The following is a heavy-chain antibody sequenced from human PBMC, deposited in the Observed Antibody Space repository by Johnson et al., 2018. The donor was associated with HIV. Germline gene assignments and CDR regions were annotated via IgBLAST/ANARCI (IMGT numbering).Heavy chain of an antibody. CDR1: GFSFDDYA. CDR2: ISWDGGST. J-gene: IGHJ3*02. Sequence: VQLVESGGGVIRPGGSLRLSCAASGFSFDDYAMHWVRQVPGKGLEWVSLISWDGGSTYYADSVQGRFIISRDNSKESLYLQMNSLRAEDSALYFCAKDSDTYYYGSGDAFDIWGQGTMVTVSS. V-gene: IGHV3-43D*03. D-gene: IGHD3-10*01. CDR3: AKDSDTYYYGSGDAFDI.